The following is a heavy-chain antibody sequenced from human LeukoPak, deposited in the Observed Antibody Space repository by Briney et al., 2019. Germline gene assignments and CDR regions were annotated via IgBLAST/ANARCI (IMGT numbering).Heavy chain of an antibody. CDR2: ISGRDTNT. CDR1: GFTFSSSG. D-gene: IGHD4-23*01. Sequence: GGSLRLSCAASGFTFSSSGMSWVRQAPGKGLEWVSTISGRDTNTYYADSVEGRFIISRDSSKNTLYLQMNSLRAEDTAVYYCAKRSDYGGNGNYFDYWGQGTPVTVSS. V-gene: IGHV3-23*01. J-gene: IGHJ4*02. CDR3: AKRSDYGGNGNYFDY.